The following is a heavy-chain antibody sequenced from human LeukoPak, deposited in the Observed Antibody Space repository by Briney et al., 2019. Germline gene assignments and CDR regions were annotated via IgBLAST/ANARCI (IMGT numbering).Heavy chain of an antibody. CDR2: INPNSGGT. V-gene: IGHV1-2*02. Sequence: WASVRVSCKASGYTFTSYGISWVRQAPGQGLEWMGWINPNSGGTNYAQKFQGRVTMTRDTSISTAYMELSRLRSDDTAVYYCARVGARVPYYWGQGTLVTVSS. D-gene: IGHD1-26*01. J-gene: IGHJ4*02. CDR1: GYTFTSYG. CDR3: ARVGARVPYY.